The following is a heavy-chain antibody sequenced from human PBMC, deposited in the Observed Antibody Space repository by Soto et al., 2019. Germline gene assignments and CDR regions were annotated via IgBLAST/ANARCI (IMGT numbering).Heavy chain of an antibody. CDR2: VSGSGSTT. CDR3: ARDPRYYDSGGYYDY. Sequence: EVQLLESGGGLVQPGGSLRLSCAASGFSFTTYAMGWVRQAPGKGLEWVSAVSGSGSTTYYADSVKGRFIISRNNAKTPASLYMNSLRAEDMAVYYCARDPRYYDSGGYYDYWGQGTLVTVSS. D-gene: IGHD3-22*01. CDR1: GFSFTTYA. V-gene: IGHV3-23*01. J-gene: IGHJ4*02.